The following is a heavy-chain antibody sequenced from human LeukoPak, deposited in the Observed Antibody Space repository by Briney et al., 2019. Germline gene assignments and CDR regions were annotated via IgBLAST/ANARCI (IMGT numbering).Heavy chain of an antibody. CDR3: ASPIAAAGGFGP. CDR1: AFTFSSYA. V-gene: IGHV3-30*04. J-gene: IGHJ5*02. D-gene: IGHD6-13*01. CDR2: ILKDGSNK. Sequence: GGSLTLSCVVSAFTFSSYAIHCVRPPPGKVLEWEAVILKDGSNKYHAGFVKGRFIISRDNYKNTLYLQMNSVRAGDRAVYYCASPIAAAGGFGPWGQGTLVTVSS.